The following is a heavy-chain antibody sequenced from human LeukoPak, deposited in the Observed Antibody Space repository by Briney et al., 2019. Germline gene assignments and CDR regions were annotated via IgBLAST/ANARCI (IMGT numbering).Heavy chain of an antibody. Sequence: GGSLRLSCAASGFTFSNAWMSWVRQAPGKGLEWVGRIKSKTDGGTTDYAATVKGRFTISRDDSKNTLYLQMNSLKTEDTAVYYCTIRPGYSSSWYRDYWGQGTLVTVSS. CDR3: TIRPGYSSSWYRDY. J-gene: IGHJ4*02. V-gene: IGHV3-15*01. CDR1: GFTFSNAW. D-gene: IGHD6-13*01. CDR2: IKSKTDGGTT.